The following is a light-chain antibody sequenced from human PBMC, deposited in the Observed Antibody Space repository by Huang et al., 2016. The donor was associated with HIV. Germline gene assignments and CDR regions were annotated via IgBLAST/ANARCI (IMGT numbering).Light chain of an antibody. V-gene: IGKV3-11*01. CDR3: QRRNNWPFT. CDR1: QSVSSY. J-gene: IGKJ5*01. CDR2: DAS. Sequence: EIVLTQSPATLSLSPGERATLSCRASQSVSSYLAWYQQKPGQAPRLLIYDASNRATGIPARFSGSGAETDFTLTVSSLEPEDFAVYYCQRRNNWPFTFGQGTRLEMK.